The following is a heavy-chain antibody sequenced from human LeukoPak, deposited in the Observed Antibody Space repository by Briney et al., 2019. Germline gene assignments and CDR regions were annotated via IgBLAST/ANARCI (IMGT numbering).Heavy chain of an antibody. J-gene: IGHJ4*02. V-gene: IGHV3-48*02. D-gene: IGHD6-13*01. CDR2: ISDGSSNI. Sequence: GGSLRLSCAASGFTFSSYRMNWVRQAPGKGLEWISYISDGSSNIYYADSAKGRFTISRDNAKNSLYLQMNSLRDEDTAVYYCASSGYSSSWAAFDYWGQGTLVTVSS. CDR3: ASSGYSSSWAAFDY. CDR1: GFTFSSYR.